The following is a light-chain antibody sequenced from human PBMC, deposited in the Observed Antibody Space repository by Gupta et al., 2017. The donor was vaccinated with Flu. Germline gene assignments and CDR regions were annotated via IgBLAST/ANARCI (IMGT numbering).Light chain of an antibody. CDR3: QQYNNWPQT. CDR1: QSFSSN. CDR2: GAS. Sequence: GERATLSCRASQSFSSNLAWYQQKPGQAPRLLIYGASTRATGIPARFSGSGSGTEFTLTISSLQSEDFAVYYCQQYNNWPQTFGQGTKVEIK. J-gene: IGKJ1*01. V-gene: IGKV3-15*01.